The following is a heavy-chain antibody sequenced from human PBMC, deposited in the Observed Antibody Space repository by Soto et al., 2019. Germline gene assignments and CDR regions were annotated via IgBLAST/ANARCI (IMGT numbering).Heavy chain of an antibody. Sequence: SETLSLTCTVSGGSISSGDYYWSWIRQPPGKGLEWIGYIYYSGSTYYNPSLKSRVTISVDTSKNQFSLKLSSVTAADTAVYYCASSSSHYYDSSGYNMTWGQGTRVTVAS. CDR3: ASSSSHYYDSSGYNMT. CDR1: GGSISSGDYY. CDR2: IYYSGST. V-gene: IGHV4-30-4*01. J-gene: IGHJ5*02. D-gene: IGHD3-22*01.